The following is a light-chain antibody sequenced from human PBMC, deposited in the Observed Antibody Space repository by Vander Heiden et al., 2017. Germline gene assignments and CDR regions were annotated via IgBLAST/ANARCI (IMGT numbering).Light chain of an antibody. CDR3: QQYSSYCT. V-gene: IGKV1-5*03. CDR1: QTISRW. J-gene: IGKJ1*01. Sequence: DNRTAPSPSTLSASVEDRSTITCRASQTISRWLAWYQQKPEKAPKLLIYQISTLESVVPSSFSGSGSGKEFTLTISSLQPDDFTTYFCQQYSSYCTFGQGTKVDI. CDR2: QIS.